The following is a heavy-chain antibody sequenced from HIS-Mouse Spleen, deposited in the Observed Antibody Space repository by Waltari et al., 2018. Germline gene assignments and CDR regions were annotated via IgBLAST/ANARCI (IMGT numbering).Heavy chain of an antibody. D-gene: IGHD2-8*01. Sequence: VKKPGASVKVSCKASGYTFTGYYMHWVRQAPGQGLEWMGWINPNSGGTNYAQKFQGRVTMTRDTSISTAYMELSRLRSDDTAVYYCARGTIVLMVYAMGGDYFDYWGQGTLVTVSS. V-gene: IGHV1-2*02. CDR3: ARGTIVLMVYAMGGDYFDY. J-gene: IGHJ4*02. CDR1: GYTFTGYY. CDR2: INPNSGGT.